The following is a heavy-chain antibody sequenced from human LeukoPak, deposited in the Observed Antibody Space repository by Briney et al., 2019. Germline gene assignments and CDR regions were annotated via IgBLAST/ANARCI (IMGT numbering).Heavy chain of an antibody. CDR1: GFTFSNYN. Sequence: GGSLRLSCVASGFTFSNYNMNWVRQAPGKGLEWVSYYANSVKGRFTISRDNAKNSLYLQMNSLRAEDTAVYYCAREDYAFYYCMDVWGKGTTVTVSS. J-gene: IGHJ6*03. V-gene: IGHV3-48*01. CDR3: AREDYAFYYCMDV.